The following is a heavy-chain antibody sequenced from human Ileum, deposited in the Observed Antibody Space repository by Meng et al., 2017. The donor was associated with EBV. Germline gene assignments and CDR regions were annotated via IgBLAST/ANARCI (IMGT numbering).Heavy chain of an antibody. CDR1: GGTISRSNW. CDR2: TSHSGST. V-gene: IGHV4-4*02. CDR3: ASSDYYRSDY. Sequence: QVQPQASGPGLVKPSETLSLTCAVSGGTISRSNWCSWVRQPPGKGLEWIGETSHSGSTNYSPSLKSRVTISLDKSKNQLSLKLNSVTAADTAVYYCASSDYYRSDYWGQGTLVTVFS. J-gene: IGHJ4*02. D-gene: IGHD3-22*01.